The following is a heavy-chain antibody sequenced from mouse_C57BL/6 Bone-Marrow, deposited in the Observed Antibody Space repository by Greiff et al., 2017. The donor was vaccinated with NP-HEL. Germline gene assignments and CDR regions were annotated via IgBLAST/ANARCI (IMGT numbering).Heavy chain of an antibody. D-gene: IGHD1-1*01. Sequence: VQLQESGAELARPGASVKLSCKASGYTFPSYGISWVKQRTGQGLEWIGEIYPRSGNTYYTEKFKGKATLPADKSSSTAYMELRSLTSEDSAVYCCAKSGYYYGSSYVRDAMDYWGQGTSVTVSS. V-gene: IGHV1-81*01. CDR3: AKSGYYYGSSYVRDAMDY. CDR2: IYPRSGNT. J-gene: IGHJ4*01. CDR1: GYTFPSYG.